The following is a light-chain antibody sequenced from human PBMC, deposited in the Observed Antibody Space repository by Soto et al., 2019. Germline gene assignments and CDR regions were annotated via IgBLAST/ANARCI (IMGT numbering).Light chain of an antibody. V-gene: IGKV3-20*01. CDR2: GAS. J-gene: IGKJ1*01. CDR3: QQYGSSGT. Sequence: EILLPQSPGTLSLSPGDRATLSCRASQSVSNNYLAWYQQKPGQAPSLLIYGASNRATGIPDRFSGSGSGTDFTLTISRLAPEDFAVYYCQQYGSSGTFGQGTKVDI. CDR1: QSVSNNY.